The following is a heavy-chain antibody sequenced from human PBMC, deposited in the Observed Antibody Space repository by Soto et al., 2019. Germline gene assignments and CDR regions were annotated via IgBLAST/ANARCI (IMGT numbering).Heavy chain of an antibody. V-gene: IGHV3-23*01. D-gene: IGHD6-13*01. CDR1: GFTFSSYA. J-gene: IGHJ4*02. CDR3: ATRSGVWRY. Sequence: EVQLLESGGGLVQPGGSLRLSCAASGFTFSSYAMSWVRQAPGKGLEWVAAISGSGSSTYYADSVKGRFTISRDNSKNTLNMQRNSLRAEDTAVKDCATRSGVWRYWGQGTLVTVSS. CDR2: ISGSGSST.